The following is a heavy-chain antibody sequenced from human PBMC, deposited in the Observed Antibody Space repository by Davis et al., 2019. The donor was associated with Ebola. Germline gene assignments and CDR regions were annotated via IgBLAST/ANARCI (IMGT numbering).Heavy chain of an antibody. CDR2: INHSGST. CDR1: GGSISSYY. V-gene: IGHV4-34*01. CDR3: ARGYSNWFDP. D-gene: IGHD1-26*01. J-gene: IGHJ5*02. Sequence: SETLSLTCTVSGGSISSYYWSWIRQPPGKGLEWIGEINHSGSTNYNPSLKRRVTISVDTSKNQFSLKLSSVTAADTAVYYWARGYSNWFDPWGQGTLVTVSS.